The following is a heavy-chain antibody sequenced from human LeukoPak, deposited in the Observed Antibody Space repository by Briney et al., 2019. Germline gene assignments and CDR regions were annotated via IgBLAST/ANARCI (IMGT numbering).Heavy chain of an antibody. D-gene: IGHD6-13*01. CDR2: IKQDGSEK. Sequence: GGSLRLSCAASGFTFSSYWMSWVRQAPGKGLEWVANIKQDGSEKYYVDSVKGRFTISRDNAKNSLYLQMSSLGAEDTAVYYCAREPSIAAATTEADYWGQGTLVTVSS. J-gene: IGHJ4*02. V-gene: IGHV3-7*03. CDR1: GFTFSSYW. CDR3: AREPSIAAATTEADY.